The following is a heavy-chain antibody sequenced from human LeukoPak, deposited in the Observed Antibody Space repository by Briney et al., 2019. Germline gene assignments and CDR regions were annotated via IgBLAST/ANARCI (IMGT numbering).Heavy chain of an antibody. CDR3: AREGGGPGIAAAGDFYYYYYGMDV. J-gene: IGHJ6*04. D-gene: IGHD6-13*01. CDR2: IYYSGST. V-gene: IGHV4-31*03. Sequence: PSQTLSLTCTVSGGSISSGGYYWSWIRQHPGTGLEWIGYIYYSGSTYYNPSLKSRVTISVDTSKNQFSLKLSSVTAADTAVYYCAREGGGPGIAAAGDFYYYYYGMDVWGKGTTVTVSS. CDR1: GGSISSGGYY.